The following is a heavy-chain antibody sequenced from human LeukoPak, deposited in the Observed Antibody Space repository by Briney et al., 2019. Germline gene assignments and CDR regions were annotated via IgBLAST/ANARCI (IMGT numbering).Heavy chain of an antibody. V-gene: IGHV3-30*02. Sequence: PGGSLRLSCAAPGFTFSSYGMHWVRQAPGKGLEWVAFIRYDGSNKYYADSVKGRFTISRDNSKNTLYLQMNSLRAEDTAVYYCATLEMATIYFDYWGQGTLVTVSS. CDR3: ATLEMATIYFDY. D-gene: IGHD5-24*01. J-gene: IGHJ4*02. CDR1: GFTFSSYG. CDR2: IRYDGSNK.